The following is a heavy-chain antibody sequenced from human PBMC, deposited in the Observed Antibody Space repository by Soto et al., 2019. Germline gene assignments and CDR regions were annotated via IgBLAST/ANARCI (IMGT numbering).Heavy chain of an antibody. D-gene: IGHD3-22*01. V-gene: IGHV1-18*01. J-gene: IGHJ4*02. Sequence: GASVKVSCKASGYTFTSYGISWVRQAPGQGLEWMGWISAYNGNTNYAQKLQGRVTMTTDTSTSTAYMELRSLRSDDTAVYYCARVGPDSWSSGYYYAFDYWGQGTLVTVSS. CDR3: ARVGPDSWSSGYYYAFDY. CDR1: GYTFTSYG. CDR2: ISAYNGNT.